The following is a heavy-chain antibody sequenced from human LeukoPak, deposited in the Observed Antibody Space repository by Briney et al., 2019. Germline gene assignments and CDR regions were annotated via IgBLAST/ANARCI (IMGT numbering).Heavy chain of an antibody. D-gene: IGHD1-26*01. J-gene: IGHJ4*02. Sequence: SVKVSCKASGGTFSSYAISWVRQAPGQGLEWMGRIIPILGIANYAQKFQGRVTITADKSTSTAYMELSSLRSEDTAVYYCAKLGATVGYSPIDYWGQGTLVTVSS. CDR2: IIPILGIA. CDR3: AKLGATVGYSPIDY. CDR1: GGTFSSYA. V-gene: IGHV1-69*04.